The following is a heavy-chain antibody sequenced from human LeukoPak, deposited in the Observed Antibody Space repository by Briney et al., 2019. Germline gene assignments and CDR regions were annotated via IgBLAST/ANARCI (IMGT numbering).Heavy chain of an antibody. CDR3: ARGHYATPYGMDV. CDR1: GFTFSTYA. J-gene: IGHJ6*02. D-gene: IGHD3-16*01. CDR2: ISFDETNT. V-gene: IGHV3-30*04. Sequence: GRSLRLSCAASGFTFSTYALHWVRQAPGKGLEWVAAISFDETNTYYAASVKGRFTISRDNSKNTLYLQMNSLRAEDTAVYYCARGHYATPYGMDVWGQGTTVTVSS.